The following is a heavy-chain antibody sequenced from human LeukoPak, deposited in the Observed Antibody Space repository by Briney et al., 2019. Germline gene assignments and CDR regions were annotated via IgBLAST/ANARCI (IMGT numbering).Heavy chain of an antibody. CDR1: GFTFSSYA. CDR2: ISYDGSNK. Sequence: PGGSLRLSCAASGFTFSSYAMHWVRQAPGKGLEWVAVISYDGSNKYYADSVKGRFTISRDNSKNTLYLQMNSLRAEDTAVYYCARDDYYDSSGPYYGMDVWGQGTTVTVSS. J-gene: IGHJ6*02. D-gene: IGHD3-22*01. V-gene: IGHV3-30-3*01. CDR3: ARDDYYDSSGPYYGMDV.